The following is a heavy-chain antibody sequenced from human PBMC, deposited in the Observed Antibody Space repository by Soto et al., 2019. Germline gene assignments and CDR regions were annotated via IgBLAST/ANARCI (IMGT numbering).Heavy chain of an antibody. J-gene: IGHJ5*02. CDR3: VRDSARIVVVPRVDGDNWLDP. V-gene: IGHV3-11*06. CDR1: GFTFSDYF. Sequence: GGSLRLSCAASGFTFSDYFMSWIRQAPGKGLEWVSFISGSSDNIKYADSVKGRFTISRDNAKNSLYLQMNSLRAEDTAVYYCVRDSARIVVVPRVDGDNWLDPWGQGTLVTGS. D-gene: IGHD2-2*01. CDR2: ISGSSDNI.